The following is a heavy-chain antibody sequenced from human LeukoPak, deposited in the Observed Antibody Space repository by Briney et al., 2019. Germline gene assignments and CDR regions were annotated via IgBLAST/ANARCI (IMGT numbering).Heavy chain of an antibody. D-gene: IGHD2-2*01. CDR1: GFTFSRYT. J-gene: IGHJ4*02. V-gene: IGHV3-23*01. CDR2: ISGSGGST. Sequence: GGSLRLSCAASGFTFSRYTMSWVRQAPGKGLEWVSAISGSGGSTYYADSVKGRFTISRDNSKNTLYLQMNSLRAEDTAVYYCAKLSSTSCYVDYWGQGTLVTVSS. CDR3: AKLSSTSCYVDY.